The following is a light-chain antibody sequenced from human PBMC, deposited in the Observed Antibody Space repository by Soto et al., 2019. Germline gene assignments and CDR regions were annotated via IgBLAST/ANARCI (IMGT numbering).Light chain of an antibody. J-gene: IGLJ1*01. CDR2: EGT. CDR3: CSYAGTATV. V-gene: IGLV2-11*01. CDR1: SSDVGAYKY. Sequence: QSVLAQPRSVSGSPGQSVTISCTGASSDVGAYKYVSWFRQHPGEAPKLIVYEGTKRPSGVSNRFSGSKSGNPASLTISGLQAEDEANYYCCSYAGTATVFGTGTKVTV.